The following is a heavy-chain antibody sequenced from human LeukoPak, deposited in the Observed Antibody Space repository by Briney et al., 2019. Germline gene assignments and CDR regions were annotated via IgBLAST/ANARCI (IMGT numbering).Heavy chain of an antibody. V-gene: IGHV3-30*03. J-gene: IGHJ4*02. CDR2: ITYDGGNE. D-gene: IGHD3-10*01. Sequence: GGSLRLSCAASGFSFKDYNMHWVRQAPGKGLEWVAVITYDGGNEYYTDSVKGRFTISRDNAKNSLYLQMNSLRAEDTAVYYCARAYYYGSGSYFFPPDYWGQGTLVTVSS. CDR3: ARAYYYGSGSYFFPPDY. CDR1: GFSFKDYN.